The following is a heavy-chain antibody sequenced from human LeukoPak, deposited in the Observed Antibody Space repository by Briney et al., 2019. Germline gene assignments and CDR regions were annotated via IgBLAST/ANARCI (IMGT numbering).Heavy chain of an antibody. J-gene: IGHJ3*02. CDR3: ARAMYSSGWYAPGDPMEAFDI. CDR1: GYTFTSYA. Sequence: VASVKVSCKASGYTFTSYAMNWVRQAPGQGLEWMGWINTNTGNPTYAQGFTGRFVFSLDTSVSTAYLQISSLKAEDTAVYYCARAMYSSGWYAPGDPMEAFDIWGQGTMVTVSS. V-gene: IGHV7-4-1*02. CDR2: INTNTGNP. D-gene: IGHD6-19*01.